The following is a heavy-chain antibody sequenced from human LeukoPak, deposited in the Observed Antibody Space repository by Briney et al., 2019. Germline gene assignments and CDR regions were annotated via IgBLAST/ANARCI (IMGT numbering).Heavy chain of an antibody. CDR2: IYCSGST. CDR1: GVSISSGGYY. CDR3: ARSVSYCSSTSCYGINFDY. Sequence: PSETLSLTCTVSGVSISSGGYYWRRIRQHPGKGLEWIVYIYCSGSTYYNPSLKSRVTISVDTSKNQFSLKLSSVTAADTAVYYCARSVSYCSSTSCYGINFDYWGQGTLVTVPS. J-gene: IGHJ4*02. D-gene: IGHD2-2*01. V-gene: IGHV4-31*03.